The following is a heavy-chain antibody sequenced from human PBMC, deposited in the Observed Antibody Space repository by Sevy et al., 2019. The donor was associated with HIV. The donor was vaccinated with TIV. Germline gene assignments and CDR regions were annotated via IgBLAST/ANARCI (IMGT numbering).Heavy chain of an antibody. CDR1: GFTFSYYG. CDR2: FGYGGNEK. Sequence: GGSLRLSCAASGFTFSYYGMHWVRQVPGKGLEWVTSFGYGGNEKYYGEAVKGRFSISRDNSKNSVYLQMNSLRAEDTALYYCAKNTAAAGAGGFDYWGQGTLVTVSS. V-gene: IGHV3-30*02. D-gene: IGHD6-13*01. CDR3: AKNTAAAGAGGFDY. J-gene: IGHJ4*02.